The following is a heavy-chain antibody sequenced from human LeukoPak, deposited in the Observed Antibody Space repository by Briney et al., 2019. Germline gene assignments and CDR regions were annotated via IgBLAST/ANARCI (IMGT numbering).Heavy chain of an antibody. J-gene: IGHJ4*02. CDR2: IYYCGST. CDR1: GGSISSYY. CDR3: ARARRRNYGAPDY. Sequence: SETLSLTCTVSGGSISSYYWSWIRQPPGKGLEWIGYIYYCGSTNYNPSLKSRVTISLDTSKNQFSLKLSSVTAADTAVYYCARARRRNYGAPDYWGQGTLVTVSS. D-gene: IGHD4-17*01. V-gene: IGHV4-59*01.